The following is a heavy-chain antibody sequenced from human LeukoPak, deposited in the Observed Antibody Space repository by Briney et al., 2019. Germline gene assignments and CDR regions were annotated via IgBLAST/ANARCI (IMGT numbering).Heavy chain of an antibody. Sequence: SETLSLTCTVSGGSISSYYWSWIRQPPGKGLEWIGYIYYSGSTNYNPSLKSRVTISVDTSKNQFSLKLSSVTAADTAVYYCARSHDILTGYYAFDIWGQGTMVTVSS. CDR3: ARSHDILTGYYAFDI. J-gene: IGHJ3*02. V-gene: IGHV4-59*01. CDR1: GGSISSYY. D-gene: IGHD3-9*01. CDR2: IYYSGST.